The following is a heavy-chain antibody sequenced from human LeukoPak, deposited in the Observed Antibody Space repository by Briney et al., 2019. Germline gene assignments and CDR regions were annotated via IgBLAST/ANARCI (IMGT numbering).Heavy chain of an antibody. CDR1: GFTFSSYG. V-gene: IGHV3-30*18. Sequence: PGRPLRLSCAASGFTFSSYGMHWVRQAPGKGLEWVAVISYDGSNKYYADSVKGRFTISRDNSKNTLYLRMNSLRAEDTAVYYCAKDRDIVVVVAATPLGYWGQGTLVTVSS. CDR3: AKDRDIVVVVAATPLGY. J-gene: IGHJ4*02. D-gene: IGHD2-15*01. CDR2: ISYDGSNK.